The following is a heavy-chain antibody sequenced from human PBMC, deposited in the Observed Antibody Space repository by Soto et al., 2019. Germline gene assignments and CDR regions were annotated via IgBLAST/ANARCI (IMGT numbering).Heavy chain of an antibody. V-gene: IGHV6-1*01. CDR1: GDSVSSNSAA. Sequence: KQSPTLSLTCAISGDSVSSNSAAWNWIRQSPSRGLEWLGRTYYRSKWYNDYAVSVKSRITINPDTSKNQFSLQLNSVTPEDTAVYYCARDFLAEQTTVTSDAFDIWGQGTMVTVSS. CDR3: ARDFLAEQTTVTSDAFDI. D-gene: IGHD4-17*01. J-gene: IGHJ3*02. CDR2: TYYRSKWYN.